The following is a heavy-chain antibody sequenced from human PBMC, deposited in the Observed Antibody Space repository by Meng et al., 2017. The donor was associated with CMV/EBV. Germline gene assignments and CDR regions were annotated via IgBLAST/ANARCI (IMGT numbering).Heavy chain of an antibody. CDR2: INPNDDT. D-gene: IGHD6-19*01. CDR3: ARSSGWSRFDY. V-gene: IGHV1-2*02. J-gene: IGHJ4*02. CDR1: GYTVTDYY. Sequence: HVSLGQVGGEVKKPGASVKVSCKASGYTVTDYYIPWGHQAPGQWLEWMGWINPNDDTNYAQNFQGRVTMTRDMSINTVYMELSRLTSDDTAVYYCARSSGWSRFDYWGLGTLVTVSS.